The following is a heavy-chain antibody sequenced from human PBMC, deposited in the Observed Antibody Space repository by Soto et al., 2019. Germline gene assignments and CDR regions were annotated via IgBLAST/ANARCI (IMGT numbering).Heavy chain of an antibody. V-gene: IGHV3-30*04. J-gene: IGHJ4*02. CDR3: ARGRGFGSGWIDYFAY. CDR2: ISYDGTRQ. CDR1: GFTFSDFA. Sequence: QVQLVESGGGVVQPGRSLRLSCAASGFTFSDFAMYWVRQAPGNGLERVAVISYDGTRQHYADSVKGRFIISRDRNNLYMQLNSRRPDDTALYYCARGRGFGSGWIDYFAYGGQGTLVTVSS. D-gene: IGHD6-19*01.